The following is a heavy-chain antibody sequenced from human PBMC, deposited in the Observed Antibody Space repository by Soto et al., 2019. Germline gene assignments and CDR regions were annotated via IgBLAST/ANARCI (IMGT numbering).Heavy chain of an antibody. D-gene: IGHD4-4*01. CDR3: ASGPEISQYYFAMDV. CDR1: GGTFSSYT. Sequence: SVQVSCKASGGTFSSYTITWVRQAPGQGLEWMGRIITILDMANYAQKFQGRVTITADKSTNTAYMELSSLRSEDTAVYFCASGPEISQYYFAMDVWGQGTTVTV. V-gene: IGHV1-69*02. J-gene: IGHJ6*02. CDR2: IITILDMA.